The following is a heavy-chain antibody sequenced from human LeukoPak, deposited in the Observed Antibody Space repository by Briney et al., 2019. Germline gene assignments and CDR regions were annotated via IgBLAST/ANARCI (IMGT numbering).Heavy chain of an antibody. CDR3: ARHSRLDKSSLSWADY. CDR1: GGSISNYY. D-gene: IGHD2-2*03. CDR2: IYYSGST. J-gene: IGHJ4*02. Sequence: PSETLSLTCTVSGGSISNYYWSWIRQPPGKGLEWIGYIYYSGSTNSNPSLKSRITISVDTSKNQFSLRLSSVTAADTAVYYCARHSRLDKSSLSWADYWGQGTLVTVSS. V-gene: IGHV4-59*08.